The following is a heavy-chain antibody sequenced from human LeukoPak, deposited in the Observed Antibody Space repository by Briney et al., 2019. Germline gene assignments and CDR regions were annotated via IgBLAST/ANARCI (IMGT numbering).Heavy chain of an antibody. CDR2: IYHSGST. CDR3: ARQTPGFMVAGYLDY. V-gene: IGHV4-38-2*02. D-gene: IGHD3-10*01. J-gene: IGHJ4*02. Sequence: SETLSLTCTVSGYSISSGYYWGWIRQPPGKGLEWIGSIYHSGSTYYNPSLKSRVTISVDTSKNQFSLKLYSVTAADTAVYYCARQTPGFMVAGYLDYWGQGTLVTVSS. CDR1: GYSISSGYY.